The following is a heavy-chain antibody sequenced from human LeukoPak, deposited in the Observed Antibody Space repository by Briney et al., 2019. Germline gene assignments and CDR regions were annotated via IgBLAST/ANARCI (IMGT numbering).Heavy chain of an antibody. V-gene: IGHV3-53*01. J-gene: IGHJ4*02. D-gene: IGHD6-19*01. CDR3: ARVHFEQGLGRLGYFDY. Sequence: PGGSLRLSCAASGFTVSSNYMSWVRQAPGKGLEWVSVIYSGGSTYYADSVKGRFTISRDNSKNTLYLQMNSLRAEDTAVYYCARVHFEQGLGRLGYFDYRGQGTLVTVSS. CDR1: GFTVSSNY. CDR2: IYSGGST.